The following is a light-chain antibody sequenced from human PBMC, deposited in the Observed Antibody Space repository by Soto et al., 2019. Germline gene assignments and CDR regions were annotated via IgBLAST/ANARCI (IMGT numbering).Light chain of an antibody. V-gene: IGKV3-20*01. CDR2: GAS. Sequence: EIVLTQSPGTLSLSPGDRATLSCRASQSVSSNFLAWYQQKPGQAPRLLIYGASSRATGIPDRFSGSGSGTDFTLTISRLEPEDFAVYYCQQYVNSWTFDQGTRVEIK. CDR3: QQYVNSWT. CDR1: QSVSSNF. J-gene: IGKJ1*01.